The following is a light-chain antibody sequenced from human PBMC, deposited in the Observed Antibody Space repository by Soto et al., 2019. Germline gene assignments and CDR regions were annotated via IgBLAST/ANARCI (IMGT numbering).Light chain of an antibody. CDR3: QQRSNFMYT. CDR1: QSVSSN. V-gene: IGKV3-11*01. Sequence: EIVLTQSPATLSLSPGERATISCRASQSVSSNLAWYQQKPGQAPRLLIYDASNRATGIPARFSGSGSGTDFTLTISSLEPEDFAVYYCQQRSNFMYTFGQGTKVDIK. CDR2: DAS. J-gene: IGKJ2*01.